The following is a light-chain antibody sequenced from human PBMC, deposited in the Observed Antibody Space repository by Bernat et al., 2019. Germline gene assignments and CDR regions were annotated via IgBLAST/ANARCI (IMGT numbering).Light chain of an antibody. CDR3: QQSLTTPAQIT. CDR1: QDISNY. V-gene: IGKV1-39*01. Sequence: DIQLTQSPSSLSASVGDRVTITCRASQDISNYLNWYQQKPGKAPNLLIYTATNLQSVVPSRFSASGFGTDFTLTISSLQPEDFATYYCQQSLTTPAQITFGGGTSVEIK. CDR2: TAT. J-gene: IGKJ4*01.